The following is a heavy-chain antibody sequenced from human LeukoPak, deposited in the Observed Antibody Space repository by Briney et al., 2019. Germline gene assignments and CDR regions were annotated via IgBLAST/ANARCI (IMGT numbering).Heavy chain of an antibody. V-gene: IGHV4-34*01. D-gene: IGHD3-10*01. CDR3: ARGWNRMVRGVIGY. Sequence: SETLSLTCAVYGGSFSGYYWSWIRQPPGKGLEWIGEINHSRSTNYNPSLESRVTISVDTSKNQFSLKLSSVTAADTAVYYCARGWNRMVRGVIGYWGQGTLVTVSS. CDR1: GGSFSGYY. CDR2: INHSRST. J-gene: IGHJ4*02.